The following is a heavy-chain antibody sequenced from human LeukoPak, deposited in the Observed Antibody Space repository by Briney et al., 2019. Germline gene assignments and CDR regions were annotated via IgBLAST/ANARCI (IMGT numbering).Heavy chain of an antibody. J-gene: IGHJ6*02. CDR3: AKIVVAGNYYYYGMDV. CDR2: IYTSGST. V-gene: IGHV4-61*02. D-gene: IGHD6-19*01. Sequence: SETLSLTCTVSGGSISSGSYYWSWIRQPAGKGLEWIGRIYTSGSTNYNPSLKSRVTISVDTSKNQFSLKLSSVTAADTAVYYCAKIVVAGNYYYYGMDVWGQGTTVTVSS. CDR1: GGSISSGSYY.